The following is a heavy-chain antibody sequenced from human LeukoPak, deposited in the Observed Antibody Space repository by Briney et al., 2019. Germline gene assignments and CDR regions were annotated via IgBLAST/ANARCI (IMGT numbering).Heavy chain of an antibody. CDR2: IYYSGST. CDR3: ARDYSNFDNYFDP. CDR1: GGSITSITDP. D-gene: IGHD4-11*01. V-gene: IGHV4-39*02. Sequence: PSETLSLTCTVSGGSITSITDPWGWIRQPPGKGLEWIGNIYYSGSTYYNPSLRGRVTISVDTSKNQFSLRLSSVTAADTAVYYCARDYSNFDNYFDPWGQGTLVTVSS. J-gene: IGHJ5*02.